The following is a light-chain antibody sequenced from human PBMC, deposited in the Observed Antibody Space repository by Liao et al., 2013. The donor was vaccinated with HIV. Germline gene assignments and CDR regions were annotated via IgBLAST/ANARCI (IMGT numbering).Light chain of an antibody. V-gene: IGLV3-1*01. Sequence: SYDLTQPPSVSVSPGQTARISCSGDRLGDEYASWYQQKPGQSPVLVIYEDVKRPSGIPERFSGSNSGNTATLTISGTQAMDEADYYCQAWDSSTAVFGGGTKLTVL. CDR3: QAWDSSTAV. CDR2: EDV. J-gene: IGLJ2*01. CDR1: RLGDEY.